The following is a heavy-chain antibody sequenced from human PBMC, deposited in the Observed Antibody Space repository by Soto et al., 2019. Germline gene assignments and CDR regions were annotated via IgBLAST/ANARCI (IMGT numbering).Heavy chain of an antibody. CDR3: AKGIAVAGTGYNYYRMDV. D-gene: IGHD6-19*01. CDR2: ISYDGSNK. V-gene: IGHV3-30*18. Sequence: GGSLRLSCAASGFTFSNYGIHWVRQAPGKGLEWVAVISYDGSNKYYADSVKGRFTISRDNSKNTLYLQMNSLRADDTAVYYCAKGIAVAGTGYNYYRMDVWGQGTTVTVSS. CDR1: GFTFSNYG. J-gene: IGHJ6*02.